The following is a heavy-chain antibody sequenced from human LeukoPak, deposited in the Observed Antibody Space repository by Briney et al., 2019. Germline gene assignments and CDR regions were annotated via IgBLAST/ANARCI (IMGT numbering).Heavy chain of an antibody. D-gene: IGHD3-3*01. J-gene: IGHJ5*02. CDR2: IYYSGST. V-gene: IGHV4-59*01. CDR1: GGSISDYY. Sequence: PSETLSLTCTVSGGSISDYYWSWIRQPPGKGLEWIGYIYYSGSTNYNPSLKSRVTISVDTSKNQFSLKLSSVTAADTAVYYCARVGSGYYTYWFDPWGQGTLVTVSS. CDR3: ARVGSGYYTYWFDP.